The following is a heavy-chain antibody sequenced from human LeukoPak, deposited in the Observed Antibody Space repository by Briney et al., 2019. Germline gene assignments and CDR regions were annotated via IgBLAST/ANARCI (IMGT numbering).Heavy chain of an antibody. CDR1: GFSFYYYA. Sequence: GGSLRLSCAASGFSFYYYAMRWVRQAPGKGLEWLSEISGGGENTNYADSVKGRFTISRDNSKDTLFLHMSSLRVEDTAVYYCATSWPKVREGDQWGQGTLVTVS. CDR2: ISGGGENT. D-gene: IGHD3-16*01. J-gene: IGHJ4*02. CDR3: ATSWPKVREGDQ. V-gene: IGHV3-23*01.